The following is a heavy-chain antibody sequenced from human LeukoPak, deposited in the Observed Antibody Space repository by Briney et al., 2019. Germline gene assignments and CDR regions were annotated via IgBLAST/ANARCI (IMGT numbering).Heavy chain of an antibody. CDR1: GYSFTSYW. CDR2: IYPGDSDT. D-gene: IGHD5-12*01. V-gene: IGHV5-51*01. CDR3: VRTEPNYGGYGQGNLFDY. J-gene: IGHJ4*02. Sequence: GESLKISCKGSGYSFTSYWIGWVRQMPGKGLEWMGIIYPGDSDTRYSPSFQGQVTISADKSISTAYLQWSSLKASDTAMYYCVRTEPNYGGYGQGNLFDYWGQGTLVTVSS.